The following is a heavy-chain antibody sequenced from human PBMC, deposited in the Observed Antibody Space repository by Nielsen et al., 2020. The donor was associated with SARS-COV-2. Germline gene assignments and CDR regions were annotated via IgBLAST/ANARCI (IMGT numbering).Heavy chain of an antibody. Sequence: GGSLRLSCKGSGYSFTSYWISWVRQMPGKGLEWMGRIDPSDSYTNYSPSFQGHVTISADKSISTAYLQWSSLKASDTAMYYCAIGGRHFRGVDVWGQGTTVTVSS. D-gene: IGHD3-3*02. CDR2: IDPSDSYT. V-gene: IGHV5-10-1*01. CDR3: AIGGRHFRGVDV. CDR1: GYSFTSYW. J-gene: IGHJ6*02.